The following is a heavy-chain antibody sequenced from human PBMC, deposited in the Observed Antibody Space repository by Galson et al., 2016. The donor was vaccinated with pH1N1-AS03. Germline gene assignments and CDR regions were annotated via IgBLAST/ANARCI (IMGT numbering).Heavy chain of an antibody. V-gene: IGHV5-51*03. CDR3: ARRSYSSSWMGAFEI. J-gene: IGHJ3*02. D-gene: IGHD6-13*01. CDR1: GTSFSNYW. Sequence: QSGAEVKKPGESLKISCMGSGTSFSNYWIGWVRQMPGKGLEYMGIIYPGDSDTRYSPSFQAHVTISADKSINTAYLQWSSLTASDTAMYYCARRSYSSSWMGAFEIWGLGTMVTVSS. CDR2: IYPGDSDT.